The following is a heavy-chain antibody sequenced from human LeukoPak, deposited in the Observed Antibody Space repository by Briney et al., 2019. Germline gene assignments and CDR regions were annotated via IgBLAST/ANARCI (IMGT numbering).Heavy chain of an antibody. CDR2: ISAYNGNT. Sequence: ASVKVSCKASGYTFTGYGISWVRQAPGQGLEWMGWISAYNGNTNYAQKLQGRVTMTTDTSTSTAYMELRSLRSDDTAVYYCARVGASNWIAAAVNYYYYYMDVWGKGTTVTVSS. V-gene: IGHV1-18*01. CDR3: ARVGASNWIAAAVNYYYYYMDV. CDR1: GYTFTGYG. D-gene: IGHD6-13*01. J-gene: IGHJ6*03.